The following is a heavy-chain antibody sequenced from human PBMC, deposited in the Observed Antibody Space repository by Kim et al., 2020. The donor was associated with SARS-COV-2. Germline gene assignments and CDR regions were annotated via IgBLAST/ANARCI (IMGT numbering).Heavy chain of an antibody. V-gene: IGHV3-23*01. CDR1: GFAFAGNA. CDR2: INGNGNT. D-gene: IGHD1-1*01. Sequence: GGSLRLSCEASGFAFAGNAMSWVRQAPGKGLEWVAVINGNGNTYYEDSLKGRFTISRYNSRNTIYLQMYSLRAEDTAIYYCAKDRYDSHHLEYWGQGTLVTVSS. CDR3: AKDRYDSHHLEY. J-gene: IGHJ4*02.